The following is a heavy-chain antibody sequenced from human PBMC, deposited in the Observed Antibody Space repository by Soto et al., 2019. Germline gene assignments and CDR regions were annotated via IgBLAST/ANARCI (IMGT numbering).Heavy chain of an antibody. V-gene: IGHV3-9*01. D-gene: IGHD1-26*01. Sequence: EVQLVESGGGLVQPGRSLRLSCAASGFTFDDYAMHWVRQAPGKGLEWVSGISWNSDLIGYADSVKGRFTISSDNAKNSLHLQMNSLTTEDTALYYCVKDTYIMVGATHFDFWGQGTLVTVSS. CDR2: ISWNSDLI. J-gene: IGHJ4*02. CDR3: VKDTYIMVGATHFDF. CDR1: GFTFDDYA.